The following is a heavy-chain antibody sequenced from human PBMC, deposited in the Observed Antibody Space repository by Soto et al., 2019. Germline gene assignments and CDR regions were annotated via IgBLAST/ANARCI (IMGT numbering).Heavy chain of an antibody. CDR2: MYYSGST. J-gene: IGHJ4*02. V-gene: IGHV4-59*01. D-gene: IGHD3-22*01. CDR3: RGKNYDSSGYFDY. Sequence: SETLSLTCTVSGGSISSYYWGWIRQPPGKGLEWIGYMYYSGSTNYNPSLKSRVTISVDTSKNQFSLKLSSVTAADTAVYYCRGKNYDSSGYFDYWGQGTLVTVSS. CDR1: GGSISSYY.